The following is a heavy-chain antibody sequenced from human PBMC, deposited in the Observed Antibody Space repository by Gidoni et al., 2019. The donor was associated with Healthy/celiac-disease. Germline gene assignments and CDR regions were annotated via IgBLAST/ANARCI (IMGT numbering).Heavy chain of an antibody. V-gene: IGHV3-30*18. CDR2: ISYDGSNK. CDR3: AKDLGTTVTTGPH. CDR1: GFTFSSYG. D-gene: IGHD4-17*01. Sequence: QVQMVESGGGVVQPGRSLRLACAASGFTFSSYGMHWVRQAPGKGLEWGAVISYDGSNKYYADSVKGRFTISRDNSKNTLYLQMNSLRAEDTAVYYCAKDLGTTVTTGPHWGQGTLVTVSS. J-gene: IGHJ4*02.